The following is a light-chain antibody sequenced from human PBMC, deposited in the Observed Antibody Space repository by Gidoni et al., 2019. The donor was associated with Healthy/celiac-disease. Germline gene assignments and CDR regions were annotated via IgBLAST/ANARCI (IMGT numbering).Light chain of an antibody. CDR2: GAS. V-gene: IGKV3-20*01. Sequence: EIVLTQSPGTLSLSPGERATLSCRASQSVSSSYLDWYQQKPGQAPRLLIYGASSRATGIPDRFSGSGSGTDFTLTISRLEPEDFAVYYCQQYGSPGTFGQGTKLEIK. J-gene: IGKJ2*02. CDR1: QSVSSSY. CDR3: QQYGSPGT.